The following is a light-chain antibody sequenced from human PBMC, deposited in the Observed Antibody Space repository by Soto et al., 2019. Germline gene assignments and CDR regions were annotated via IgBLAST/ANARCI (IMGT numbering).Light chain of an antibody. Sequence: QSVLTQPASVSGSPGQSINISCTGTSSDVVTYNLVSWYQQHPGKAPTVLIYEGTKRPSGASNRFSGYKSGNTASLTISGLQNEDEADYYCYSFAGSTTFSYVFGPGTKVTVL. V-gene: IGLV2-23*03. CDR3: YSFAGSTTFSYV. J-gene: IGLJ1*01. CDR2: EGT. CDR1: SSDVVTYNL.